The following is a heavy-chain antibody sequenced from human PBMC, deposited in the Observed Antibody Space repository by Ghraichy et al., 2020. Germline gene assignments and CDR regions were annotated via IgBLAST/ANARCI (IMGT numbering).Heavy chain of an antibody. CDR2: MNPNSGNT. Sequence: ASVKVSCKASGYTFTSYDINWVRQATGQGLEWMGWMNPNSGNTGYAQKFQGRVTITRNTSISTAYMEVSSLKSEDTAVYYCARVVGSGMDVWGQGTTVTGSS. V-gene: IGHV1-8*01. CDR3: ARVVGSGMDV. CDR1: GYTFTSYD. D-gene: IGHD1-26*01. J-gene: IGHJ6*02.